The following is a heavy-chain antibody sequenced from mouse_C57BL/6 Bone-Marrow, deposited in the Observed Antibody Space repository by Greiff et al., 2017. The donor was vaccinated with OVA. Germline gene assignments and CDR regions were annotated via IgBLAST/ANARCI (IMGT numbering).Heavy chain of an antibody. CDR3: ARPPYGSSHLSYWYFDV. CDR2: ISDGGSYT. D-gene: IGHD1-1*01. CDR1: GFTFSSYA. J-gene: IGHJ1*03. Sequence: EVQRVESGGGLVKPGGSLKLSCAASGFTFSSYAMSWVRQTPEKRLEWVATISDGGSYTYYPDNVKGRFTISRDNAKNNLYLQMSHLKSEDTAMYYCARPPYGSSHLSYWYFDVWGTGTTVTVSS. V-gene: IGHV5-4*01.